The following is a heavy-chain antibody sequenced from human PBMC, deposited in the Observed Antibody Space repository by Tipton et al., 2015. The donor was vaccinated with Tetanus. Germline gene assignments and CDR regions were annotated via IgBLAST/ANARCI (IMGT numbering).Heavy chain of an antibody. CDR2: ISGGATST. Sequence: PRLSCAGSGFAFSTYAMSWVRQAPGRGLEWVSSISGGATSTNTADSVKGRFTIYRDDSKNTLYLQMNSLRAEDTAVYYCAKVGLKDIAVPGIHLGYWGQGTLVTVSS. D-gene: IGHD6-19*01. J-gene: IGHJ4*02. V-gene: IGHV3-23*01. CDR1: GFAFSTYA. CDR3: AKVGLKDIAVPGIHLGY.